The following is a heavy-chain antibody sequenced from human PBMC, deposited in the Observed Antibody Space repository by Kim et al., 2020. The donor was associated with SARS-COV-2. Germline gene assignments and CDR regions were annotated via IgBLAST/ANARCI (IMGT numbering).Heavy chain of an antibody. CDR3: AREAYSRRLNDAFDI. CDR1: GFTFSSYG. CDR2: IWYDGSNK. J-gene: IGHJ3*02. D-gene: IGHD6-13*01. V-gene: IGHV3-33*01. Sequence: GGSLRLSCAASGFTFSSYGMHWVRQAPGKGLEWVAVIWYDGSNKYYADSVKGRFTISRDNSKNTLYLQMNSLRAEDTAVYYCAREAYSRRLNDAFDIWGQGTMVTVSS.